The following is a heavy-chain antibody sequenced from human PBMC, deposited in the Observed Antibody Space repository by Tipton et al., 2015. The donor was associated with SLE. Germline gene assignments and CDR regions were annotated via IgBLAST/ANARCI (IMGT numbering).Heavy chain of an antibody. CDR2: INHSGST. V-gene: IGHV4-34*09. D-gene: IGHD5-24*01. Sequence: TLSLTCAVYGGSFSGYYWSWIRQPPGKGLEWIGEINHSGSTNYNPSLKSRLTISVDTSKNQFSLKLSSVTAADTAMYYCARDVDGYRAFDCWGQGTLVTVSS. CDR1: GGSFSGYY. J-gene: IGHJ4*02. CDR3: ARDVDGYRAFDC.